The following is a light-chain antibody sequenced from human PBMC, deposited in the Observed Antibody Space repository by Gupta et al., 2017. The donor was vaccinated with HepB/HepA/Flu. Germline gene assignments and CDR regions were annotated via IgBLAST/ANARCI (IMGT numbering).Light chain of an antibody. V-gene: IGLV3-1*01. J-gene: IGLJ1*01. CDR1: KLGDKY. CDR2: QDS. CDR3: QAWDSSTYYV. Sequence: SYDLTQPPSVSVSPGQTASITCSGDKLGDKYACWYQQKPGQSPVLVIYQDSKRPAGIPERFSGSNSGNTATLTISGTQAMDAADYYCQAWDSSTYYVFGTGTKVTVL.